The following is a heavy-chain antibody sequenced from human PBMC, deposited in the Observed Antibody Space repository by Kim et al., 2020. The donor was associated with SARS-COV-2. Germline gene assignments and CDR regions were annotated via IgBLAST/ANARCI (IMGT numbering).Heavy chain of an antibody. D-gene: IGHD1-1*01. J-gene: IGHJ6*02. Sequence: PSLKSRVTISVDTSKNQFSLKLSSVTAADTAVYYCAREGVDNWNDGGMDVWGQGTTVTVSS. CDR3: AREGVDNWNDGGMDV. V-gene: IGHV4-59*01.